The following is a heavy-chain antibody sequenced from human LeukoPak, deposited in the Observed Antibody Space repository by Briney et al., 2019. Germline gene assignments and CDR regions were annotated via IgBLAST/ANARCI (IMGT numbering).Heavy chain of an antibody. CDR3: ATDSRERVFDP. D-gene: IGHD1-26*01. Sequence: ASVTVSFKVSVYTLTELSMHWVRQAPGKGVAGVGGFDPEEGETIYVQKFQGRVTMTEDTSTDTAYMELSSLRSEDTAVYYCATDSRERVFDPWGQGTLVTVSS. J-gene: IGHJ5*02. CDR1: VYTLTELS. CDR2: FDPEEGET. V-gene: IGHV1-24*01.